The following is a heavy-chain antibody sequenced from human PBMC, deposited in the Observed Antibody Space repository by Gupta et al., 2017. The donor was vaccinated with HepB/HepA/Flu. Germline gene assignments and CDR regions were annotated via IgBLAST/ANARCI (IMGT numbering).Heavy chain of an antibody. CDR3: AGNYSDSAVDV. CDR1: GLIFKNFA. CDR2: ISSDGSNR. V-gene: IGHV3-30*03. Sequence: QVQLVQSGGGVVQPGRSLRLACAASGLIFKNFAMHWVRQAPGKGLEWVALISSDGSNRYYGDSVKGRFTISRGNSNSTLFLQMNSLTIDDSALYFCAGNYSDSAVDVWGQGTTVTVSS. D-gene: IGHD3-9*01. J-gene: IGHJ6*02.